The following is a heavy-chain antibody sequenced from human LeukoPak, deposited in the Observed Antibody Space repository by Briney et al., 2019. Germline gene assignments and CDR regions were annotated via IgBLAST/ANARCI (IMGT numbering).Heavy chain of an antibody. CDR2: IHYSGVT. CDR1: GGSISSDNYY. J-gene: IGHJ5*02. V-gene: IGHV4-39*02. D-gene: IGHD3-10*01. Sequence: SETLSLTCTVSGGSISSDNYYWGWIRQPPGMALEWVGSIHYSGVTYYNPSLKSRVTISVDTSKNHFSLKLSSVTAADTAVYYCARQIHGERKLDWFDPRGQGTLVTVSS. CDR3: ARQIHGERKLDWFDP.